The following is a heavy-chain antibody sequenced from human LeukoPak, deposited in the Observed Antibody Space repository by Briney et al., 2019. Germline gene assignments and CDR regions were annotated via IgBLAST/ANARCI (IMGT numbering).Heavy chain of an antibody. Sequence: GESLKISRKGSGYSFTSYWIGWVRQMPGKGLEWMGIIYPGDSDTGYSPSFQGQVTISADKSISTAYLQWSSLKASDTAMYYCARGSYCSGGSCDDNWFDPWGQGTLVTVSS. J-gene: IGHJ5*02. CDR3: ARGSYCSGGSCDDNWFDP. D-gene: IGHD2-15*01. CDR1: GYSFTSYW. CDR2: IYPGDSDT. V-gene: IGHV5-51*01.